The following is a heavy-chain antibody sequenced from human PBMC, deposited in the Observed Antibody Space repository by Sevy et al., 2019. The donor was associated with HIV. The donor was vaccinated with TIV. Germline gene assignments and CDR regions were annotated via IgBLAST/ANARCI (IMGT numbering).Heavy chain of an antibody. CDR3: AEPTLTYSNGWSYYDF. CDR1: GASISSSGYY. D-gene: IGHD6-19*01. V-gene: IGHV4-39*01. J-gene: IGHJ4*02. Sequence: SETLSLTCTVSGASISSSGYYWGWIRQPPGKGLEWIASIRYSGSTFYNPSLKSRVTISADTSKNQFSLKVNSVTAADTATYYCAEPTLTYSNGWSYYDFWGQGTVVTVSS. CDR2: IRYSGST.